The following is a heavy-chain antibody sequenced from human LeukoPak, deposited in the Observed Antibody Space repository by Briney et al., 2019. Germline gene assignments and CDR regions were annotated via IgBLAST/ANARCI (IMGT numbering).Heavy chain of an antibody. V-gene: IGHV3-21*05. D-gene: IGHD1-14*01. CDR1: GFTFSSYS. Sequence: GGSLRLSCAASGFTFSSYSMNWVRQSPGQGLEWVSYVSIGTSHIKYADSVKGRFTISRDDAKNSLYLQMNSLRAEDTAVYYCARVVGDTGYYFDPWGQGTLVTVSS. CDR3: ARVVGDTGYYFDP. J-gene: IGHJ4*02. CDR2: VSIGTSHI.